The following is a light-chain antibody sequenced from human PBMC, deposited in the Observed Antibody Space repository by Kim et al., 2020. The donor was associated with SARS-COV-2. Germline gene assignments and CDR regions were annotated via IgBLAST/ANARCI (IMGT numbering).Light chain of an antibody. V-gene: IGKV3-15*01. CDR1: QSVSSN. Sequence: VSPGERATLSCRASQSVSSNLAWYQQKPGQAPRLLIYGASTRATGIPARFSGSGSGTEFTLTISSLQSEDFAVYYCQQYNNWPPLTFGGGTKVEIK. CDR3: QQYNNWPPLT. CDR2: GAS. J-gene: IGKJ4*01.